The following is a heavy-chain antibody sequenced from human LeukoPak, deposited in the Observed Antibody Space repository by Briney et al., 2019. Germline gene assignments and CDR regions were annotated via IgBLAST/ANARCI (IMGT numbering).Heavy chain of an antibody. CDR2: IIPIFGTA. Sequence: ASVKVSCKASGGTFTSYAISWVRQAPGQEHEWKGGIIPIFGTANYAQKFQGRVTITADKSTSTAYMELSSLRSEDTAVYYCARGATVTTVDYWGQGTLVTVFS. D-gene: IGHD4-17*01. CDR1: GGTFTSYA. V-gene: IGHV1-69*06. CDR3: ARGATVTTVDY. J-gene: IGHJ4*02.